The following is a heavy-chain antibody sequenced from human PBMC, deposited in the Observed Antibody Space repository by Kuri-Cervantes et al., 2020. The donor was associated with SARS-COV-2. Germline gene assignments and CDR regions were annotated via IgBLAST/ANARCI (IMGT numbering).Heavy chain of an antibody. CDR1: GDTFTSYT. J-gene: IGHJ4*02. Sequence: SVKVSCKASGDTFTSYTLNWVRQAPGQGLEWMGRIIPILSKTDYAQKFQGRLTITADRSKTTAYMELSSLRSEDTAVYYCARVRSISPFDYWGQGTLITVSS. D-gene: IGHD6-6*01. CDR3: ARVRSISPFDY. CDR2: IIPILSKT. V-gene: IGHV1-69*08.